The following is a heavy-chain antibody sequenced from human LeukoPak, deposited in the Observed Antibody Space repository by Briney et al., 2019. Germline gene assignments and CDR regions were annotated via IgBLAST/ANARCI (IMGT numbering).Heavy chain of an antibody. V-gene: IGHV3-20*04. CDR1: GFTFDDYG. Sequence: GGSLRLSCAASGFTFDDYGLSWVRQAPGKGLEWVSNINRNGGNTAYADSVKGRFTISRDNAKNSLYLQMNSLRAEDTALYYCARDHGAIALTNYLDYWGQGTLVTVSS. J-gene: IGHJ4*02. D-gene: IGHD1-1*01. CDR2: INRNGGNT. CDR3: ARDHGAIALTNYLDY.